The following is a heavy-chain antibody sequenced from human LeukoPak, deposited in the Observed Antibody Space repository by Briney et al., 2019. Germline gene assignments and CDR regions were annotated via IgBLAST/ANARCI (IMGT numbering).Heavy chain of an antibody. CDR3: ARGGLRGSRALDAFDF. CDR1: GFTFSDHY. J-gene: IGHJ3*01. V-gene: IGHV3-11*03. CDR2: ISSSGSNT. Sequence: PGGSLRLSCAASGFTFSDHYMSWIRQAPGRGLEWVSCISSSGSNTDYADSVKGRFTISRDNAKNSLYLQMNTLRAEDTAVYYCARGGLRGSRALDAFDFWGQGTVVTVSS. D-gene: IGHD3-10*01.